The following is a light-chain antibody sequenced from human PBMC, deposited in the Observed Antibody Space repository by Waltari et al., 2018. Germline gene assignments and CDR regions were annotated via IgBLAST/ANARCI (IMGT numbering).Light chain of an antibody. J-gene: IGKJ4*01. Sequence: EIVMTQSPATLSVSPGDRATLSCRASQSLSSNLAWYQQRPGQPPRLLIYGASTRATGVPARFSGSGSGAEFTLTISSLQSEDFAVYYCQQYINWPRTFGGGTKVEIK. CDR1: QSLSSN. CDR3: QQYINWPRT. V-gene: IGKV3-15*01. CDR2: GAS.